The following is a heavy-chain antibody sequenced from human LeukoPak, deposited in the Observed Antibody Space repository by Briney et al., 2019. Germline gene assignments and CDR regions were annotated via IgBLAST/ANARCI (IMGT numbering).Heavy chain of an antibody. CDR3: ARGLSYYYDSSGYYPDAFDI. V-gene: IGHV3-23*01. CDR1: GFTFSSYG. CDR2: ISGSGGST. Sequence: GGSLRLSCAASGFTFSSYGMSWVRQAPGKGLEWVSAISGSGGSTYYADSVKGRFTISRDNSKNTLYLQMNSLRAEDTAVYYCARGLSYYYDSSGYYPDAFDIWGQGTMVTVSS. J-gene: IGHJ3*02. D-gene: IGHD3-22*01.